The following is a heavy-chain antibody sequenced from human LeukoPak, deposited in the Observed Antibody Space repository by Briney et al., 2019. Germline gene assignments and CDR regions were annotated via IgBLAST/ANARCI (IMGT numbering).Heavy chain of an antibody. Sequence: GGSLRLSCAASGFTFSGSALHWVRQASGKGLEWVGRIRSTANGYATAYAASVKGRFTISRDDSKNTAYLQMDSLKTEDTAVYYCAREGYSPYWGQGTLVTVSS. V-gene: IGHV3-73*01. CDR3: AREGYSPY. D-gene: IGHD6-13*01. CDR2: IRSTANGYAT. J-gene: IGHJ4*02. CDR1: GFTFSGSA.